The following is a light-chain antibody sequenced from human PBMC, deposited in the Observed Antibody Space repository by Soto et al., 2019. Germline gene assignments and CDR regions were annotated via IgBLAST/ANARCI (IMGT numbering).Light chain of an antibody. Sequence: QSALTQPASVSGSPGHSITISCSGTSSDVGGYNYVSWYQQHPGKAPKLMIYDVSNRPSGVSNRFSGSKSGNTASLTISGLQAEDEADYYCSSYIITSTPNVFGTGTKLTVL. CDR2: DVS. CDR1: SSDVGGYNY. CDR3: SSYIITSTPNV. J-gene: IGLJ1*01. V-gene: IGLV2-14*03.